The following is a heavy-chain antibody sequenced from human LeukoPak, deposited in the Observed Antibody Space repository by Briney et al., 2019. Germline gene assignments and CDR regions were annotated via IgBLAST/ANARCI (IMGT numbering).Heavy chain of an antibody. J-gene: IGHJ6*02. V-gene: IGHV5-51*01. CDR1: GYRFSNYW. CDR3: ARVDAAAGAIGQRNYYYFGMDI. Sequence: GESLKISCKASGYRFSNYWIGWVRQMPGKGLEWIGIIYPGDSDTRYSPSFQGQVTISADKSVRTAYLQWSSLKASATAMYYCARVDAAAGAIGQRNYYYFGMDIWGQGTTVTVSS. CDR2: IYPGDSDT. D-gene: IGHD6-25*01.